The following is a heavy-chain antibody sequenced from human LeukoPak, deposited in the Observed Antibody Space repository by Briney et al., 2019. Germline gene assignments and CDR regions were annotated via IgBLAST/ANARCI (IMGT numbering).Heavy chain of an antibody. J-gene: IGHJ4*02. CDR2: IWYDGSNQ. D-gene: IGHD5-18*01. V-gene: IGHV3-33*01. CDR3: ARSRGYSYEFDY. CDR1: GFTFSSYG. Sequence: GGSLRLSCAASGFTFSSYGMHWVRQAPGKGLEWVAVIWYDGSNQYYADSVKGRFTISRDTFKNTLYLQMNSLRAEDTAVYYCARSRGYSYEFDYWGQGTLVTVSS.